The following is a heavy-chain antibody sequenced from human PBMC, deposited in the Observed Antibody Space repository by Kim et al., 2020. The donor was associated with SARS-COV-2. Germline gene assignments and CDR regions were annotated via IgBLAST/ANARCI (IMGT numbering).Heavy chain of an antibody. J-gene: IGHJ4*02. Sequence: ASVKVSCKASGYIFSTYGFSWVRQAPGQGLEWLGWISARDGNTKYAQKVQGRVTMTTDTSTNTAYMELWSLRSDDTARYYCARGAYGDVSFDYWGQGTLVTVSS. D-gene: IGHD4-17*01. V-gene: IGHV1-18*04. CDR2: ISARDGNT. CDR1: GYIFSTYG. CDR3: ARGAYGDVSFDY.